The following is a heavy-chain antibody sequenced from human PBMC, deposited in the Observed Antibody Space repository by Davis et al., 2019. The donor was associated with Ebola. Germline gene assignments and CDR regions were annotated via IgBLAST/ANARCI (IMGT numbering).Heavy chain of an antibody. V-gene: IGHV1-2*04. CDR2: INPNSGGT. Sequence: ASVKVSCKASGYTFTGYYMHWVRQAPGQGLEWMGWINPNSGGTNYAQKFQGWVTMTRDTSIITAYMELSRLRSDDTAVYYCARGHLYYDFWSGYPNAFDYWGQGTLVTVSS. D-gene: IGHD3-3*01. CDR1: GYTFTGYY. J-gene: IGHJ4*02. CDR3: ARGHLYYDFWSGYPNAFDY.